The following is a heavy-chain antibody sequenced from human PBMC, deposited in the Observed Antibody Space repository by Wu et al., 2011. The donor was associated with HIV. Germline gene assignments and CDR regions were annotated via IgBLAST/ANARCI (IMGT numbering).Heavy chain of an antibody. CDR3: VRDPPRTNS. J-gene: IGHJ4*02. CDR2: SAVTMGT. Sequence: QIHMVQSGAEVKKPGASVKVSCKTSGYTFTTYGTTWVRQAPGQGLSGWGGSAVTMGTQTLQRTPGRLAMTTDTSTNTAYMELSNLTSDDTATYFCVRDPPRTNSWGQGTLVTVSS. V-gene: IGHV1-18*01. CDR1: GYTFTTYG. D-gene: IGHD3/OR15-3a*01.